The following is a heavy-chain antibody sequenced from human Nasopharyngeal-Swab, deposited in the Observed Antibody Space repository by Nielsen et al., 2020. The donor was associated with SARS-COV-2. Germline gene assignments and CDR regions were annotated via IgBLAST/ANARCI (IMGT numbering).Heavy chain of an antibody. J-gene: IGHJ5*02. V-gene: IGHV3-48*02. CDR1: GFTFSSYS. CDR3: ARDPPRRITMIVDEVRP. CDR2: ISSSSSTI. Sequence: GESLKISCAASGFTFSSYSVNWVRQAPGKGLEWVSYISSSSSTIYYADSVKGRFTISRDNAKNSLYLQMNSLRDEDTAVYYCARDPPRRITMIVDEVRPWGQGTLVTVSS. D-gene: IGHD3-22*01.